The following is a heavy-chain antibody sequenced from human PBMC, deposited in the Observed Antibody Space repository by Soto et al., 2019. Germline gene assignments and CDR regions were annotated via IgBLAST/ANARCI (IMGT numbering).Heavy chain of an antibody. CDR1: GFTFSDYG. J-gene: IGHJ4*02. V-gene: IGHV3-30*18. D-gene: IGHD6-6*01. CDR3: AKEMYPRTVLDSSSPWGDY. CDR2: MSYAGTYK. Sequence: XGSLRLSCSVSGFTFSDYGMHWIRQAPGKGLEWVAVMSYAGTYKYYADSVKGRFTISRDLSGNTLFLQMNSLRLEDTAVYFCAKEMYPRTVLDSSSPWGDYWGQGTLVTVSS.